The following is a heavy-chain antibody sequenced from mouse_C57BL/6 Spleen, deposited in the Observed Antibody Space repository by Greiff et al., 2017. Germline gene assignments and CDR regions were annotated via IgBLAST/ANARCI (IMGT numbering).Heavy chain of an antibody. CDR1: GFTFSNYW. CDR2: IRLKSDNYAT. J-gene: IGHJ2*01. D-gene: IGHD1-1*01. Sequence: EVQRVESGGGLVQPGGSMKLSCVASGFTFSNYWMNWVRQSPEKGLEWVAQIRLKSDNYATHYAESVKGRFTISRDDSKSSVYLQMNNLRAEDTGIYYCTGGAVVPNYFDYWGQGTTLTVSS. V-gene: IGHV6-3*01. CDR3: TGGAVVPNYFDY.